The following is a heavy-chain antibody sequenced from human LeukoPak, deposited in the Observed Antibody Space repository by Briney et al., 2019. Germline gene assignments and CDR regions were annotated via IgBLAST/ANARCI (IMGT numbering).Heavy chain of an antibody. D-gene: IGHD3-16*01. CDR2: ISDAEGRT. CDR3: VRHDSFIPY. CDR1: GFTFNYYA. J-gene: IGHJ4*02. Sequence: GGSLRLSCAASGFTFNYYAMSWVRQAPGKALEWGSGISDAEGRTYYTDSVKGRFTISRDNTKNTVYLQMNNLRAEDTAVYFCVRHDSFIPYWGQGTLVSVSS. V-gene: IGHV3-23*01.